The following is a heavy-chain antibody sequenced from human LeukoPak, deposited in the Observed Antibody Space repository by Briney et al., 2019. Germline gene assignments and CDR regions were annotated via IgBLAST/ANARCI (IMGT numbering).Heavy chain of an antibody. J-gene: IGHJ5*02. CDR3: ARGYSSSWYRVGWFDP. CDR1: GGSISSGGYS. CDR2: IYHSGST. D-gene: IGHD6-13*01. V-gene: IGHV4-30-2*01. Sequence: SETLSLTCAVSGGSISSGGYSWSWIRQPPGKGLEWIGYIYHSGSTYYNPSLKSRVTISVDRSKNQFSLKLSSVTAADTAVYYCARGYSSSWYRVGWFDPWGQGTLVTVSS.